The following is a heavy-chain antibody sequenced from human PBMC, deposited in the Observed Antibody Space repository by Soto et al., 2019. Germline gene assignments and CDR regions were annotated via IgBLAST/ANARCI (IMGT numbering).Heavy chain of an antibody. Sequence: EVQLAESGGGLAQPGGSLRLSCAASGFTLSGYAMDWVRQAPGKGLEYVSGISSNGVGTYYANSVQGRFTISRDNSKNTVYLQMGSLRPEDMAVYYCARRARPDFYYMYVLGKGTTVTVSS. D-gene: IGHD6-6*01. V-gene: IGHV3-64*01. CDR1: GFTLSGYA. CDR2: ISSNGVGT. CDR3: ARRARPDFYYMYV. J-gene: IGHJ6*03.